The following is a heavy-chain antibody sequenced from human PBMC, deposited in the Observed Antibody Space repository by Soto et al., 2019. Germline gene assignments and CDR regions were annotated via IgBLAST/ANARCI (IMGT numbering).Heavy chain of an antibody. CDR2: INSDGSST. D-gene: IGHD2-15*01. CDR3: VRKSLVVAAATREDY. J-gene: IGHJ4*02. V-gene: IGHV3-74*01. Sequence: EVQLVESGGGLVQPGGSLRLSCAASGFTFSSYWMHWVRQAPGKGLVWVSRINSDGSSTNYADSVKGRFTISRGNAKNTLNLQMNSLRAEDTAVYDGVRKSLVVAAATREDYWGQGTLVTVSS. CDR1: GFTFSSYW.